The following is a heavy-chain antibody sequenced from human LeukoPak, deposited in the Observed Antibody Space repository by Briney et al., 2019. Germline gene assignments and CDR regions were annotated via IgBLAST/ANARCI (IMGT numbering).Heavy chain of an antibody. CDR2: ISGSGGST. J-gene: IGHJ6*03. V-gene: IGHV3-23*01. CDR3: AKSLDLGYYYYYMDV. D-gene: IGHD2-2*03. CDR1: GFTFSSYA. Sequence: GGSLRLSCAASGFTFSSYAMSWVRQAPGKGLEGVSAISGSGGSTYYADSVKGRFTISRDNSKNTLYLQMNSLRAEDTAVYYCAKSLDLGYYYYYMDVWGKGTTVTVPS.